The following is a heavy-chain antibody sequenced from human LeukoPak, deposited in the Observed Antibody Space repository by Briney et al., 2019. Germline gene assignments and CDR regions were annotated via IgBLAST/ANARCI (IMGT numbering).Heavy chain of an antibody. Sequence: SETLSLTCTVSGGSISSSSYYWGWIRQPPGKGLEWIGSIYYSGSTYYNPSLKSRVTISVDTSKNQFSLKLSSVTAADTAVYYCARVIERYYYYYMDVWGKGTTVTISS. D-gene: IGHD3-16*02. CDR1: GGSISSSSYY. V-gene: IGHV4-39*07. J-gene: IGHJ6*03. CDR2: IYYSGST. CDR3: ARVIERYYYYYMDV.